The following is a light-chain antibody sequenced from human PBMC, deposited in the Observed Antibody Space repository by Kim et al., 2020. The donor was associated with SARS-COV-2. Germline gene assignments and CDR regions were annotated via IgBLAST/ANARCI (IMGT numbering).Light chain of an antibody. CDR2: GKN. CDR1: SLRSYY. Sequence: LGQTVRITCQGASLRSYYASWYQQKPGQAPVLVIYGKNNRPSGIPDRFSGSSSGNTASLTITGAQAEDEADYYCNSRDSSGNYVVFGGGTQLTVL. CDR3: NSRDSSGNYVV. V-gene: IGLV3-19*01. J-gene: IGLJ2*01.